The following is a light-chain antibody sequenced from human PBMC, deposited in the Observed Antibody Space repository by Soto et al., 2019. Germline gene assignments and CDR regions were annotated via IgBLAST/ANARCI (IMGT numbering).Light chain of an antibody. J-gene: IGKJ1*01. CDR2: AAS. V-gene: IGKV1-12*01. CDR3: LQVNSFPRT. CDR1: QGIGVR. Sequence: IQMTQSPSSLSASIGDRVTITCRASQGIGVRLAWFQQKPRKAPQYLIQAASTLASGVPSRFSGSGSGTDFILTINNRQPEDVATYYCLQVNSFPRTFGQGTKVDIK.